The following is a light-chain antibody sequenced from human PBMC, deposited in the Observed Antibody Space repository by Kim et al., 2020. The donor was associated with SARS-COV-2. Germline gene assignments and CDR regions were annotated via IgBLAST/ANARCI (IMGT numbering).Light chain of an antibody. CDR2: AAS. CDR1: QSISSY. V-gene: IGKV1-39*01. Sequence: SVGDRVTITCRASQSISSYLNWYQQKPGKAPKLLIYAASSLQSGVPSRFSGSVSGTDFTLTINSLQPEDFATYYCQQSYSTPQLTFGGGTKVDIK. J-gene: IGKJ4*01. CDR3: QQSYSTPQLT.